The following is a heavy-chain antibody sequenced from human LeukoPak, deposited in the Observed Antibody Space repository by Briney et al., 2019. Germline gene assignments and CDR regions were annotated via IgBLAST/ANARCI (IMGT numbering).Heavy chain of an antibody. V-gene: IGHV3-64D*06. CDR2: ISSNGGST. J-gene: IGHJ4*02. CDR3: VKDRRGSSGVGYFDY. Sequence: GGSLRLSCSASGFTFSSYAMHWVRQAPGKELEYVSAISSNGGSTYYADSVKGRFTISRDNSKNTLYLQMSSLRAEDTAVYYCVKDRRGSSGVGYFDYWGQGTLVTVSS. D-gene: IGHD6-6*01. CDR1: GFTFSSYA.